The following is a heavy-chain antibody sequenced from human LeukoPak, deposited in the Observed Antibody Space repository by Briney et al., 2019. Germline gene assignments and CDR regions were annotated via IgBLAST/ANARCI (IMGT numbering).Heavy chain of an antibody. D-gene: IGHD2-15*01. J-gene: IGHJ6*03. V-gene: IGHV1-18*01. CDR1: GYTFTSYG. CDR2: ISAYNGNT. Sequence: ASVKVSCKASGYTFTSYGISWVRQAPGQGLEWMGWISAYNGNTNYAQKLQGRVTMTTDTSTSTAYMELRSLRSDDTAVYYCARRSSGRSPAWYYYMDVWGKGTTVTVSS. CDR3: ARRSSGRSPAWYYYMDV.